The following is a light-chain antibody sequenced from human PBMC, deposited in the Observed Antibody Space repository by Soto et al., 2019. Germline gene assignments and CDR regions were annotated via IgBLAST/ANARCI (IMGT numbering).Light chain of an antibody. CDR2: DAS. CDR1: QSLSEW. J-gene: IGKJ1*01. V-gene: IGKV1-5*01. CDR3: LQYNSFWT. Sequence: DIQMTQTPSTLSASVGDTVTITCRASQSLSEWLAWYQQKPGKAPKLLIYDASSLERGVPSRFSGSGSGTEFTLTISSLQPDDFATYYCLQYNSFWTFGQGTKVDIK.